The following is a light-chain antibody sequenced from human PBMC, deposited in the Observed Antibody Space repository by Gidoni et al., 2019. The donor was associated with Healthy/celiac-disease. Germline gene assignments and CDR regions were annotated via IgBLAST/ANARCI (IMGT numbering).Light chain of an antibody. V-gene: IGKV2-28*01. CDR2: LGS. Sequence: DIVLTQSPLSLPVTPGEPASISCRSSQSLLQSNGYNYLDWYLQKPGQSPQLLSYLGSTRASGVPDRFSGSGSGTDFTLKISRVEAEDVGVYYCMQALQTPYTFXQXTKLEIK. CDR1: QSLLQSNGYNY. J-gene: IGKJ2*01. CDR3: MQALQTPYT.